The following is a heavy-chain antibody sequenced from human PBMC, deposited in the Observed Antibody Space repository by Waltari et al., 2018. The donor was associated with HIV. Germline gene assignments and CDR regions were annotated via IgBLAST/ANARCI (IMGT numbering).Heavy chain of an antibody. V-gene: IGHV4-34*01. Sequence: QVHLEQWGTGLLRPSETLSLTCAVYGGSFSGYYRSWIRQSPGRGLEWIGEVNHVGRTNYSPSLKGRVTVSVDTSKNQFSLTMRSVTAADTAVYYCARDSAPGLAVDDDDGEFFYYGLDVWGQGTTVTVSS. CDR3: ARDSAPGLAVDDDDGEFFYYGLDV. CDR1: GGSFSGYY. D-gene: IGHD6-19*01. J-gene: IGHJ6*01. CDR2: VNHVGRT.